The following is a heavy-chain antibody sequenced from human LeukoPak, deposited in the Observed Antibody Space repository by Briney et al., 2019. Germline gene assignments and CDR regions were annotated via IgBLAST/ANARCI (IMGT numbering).Heavy chain of an antibody. Sequence: GGSLRLSCAASGFTFSTYEINWVRQAPGKGLEWVSYISSSGSAIYYADSVRGRFTISRDNSKDSLYLQINTLRSEDTAFYYCVKDLSYESSGSVFEYWGQGTLVTVSS. CDR2: ISSSGSAI. D-gene: IGHD3-22*01. J-gene: IGHJ4*02. V-gene: IGHV3-48*03. CDR3: VKDLSYESSGSVFEY. CDR1: GFTFSTYE.